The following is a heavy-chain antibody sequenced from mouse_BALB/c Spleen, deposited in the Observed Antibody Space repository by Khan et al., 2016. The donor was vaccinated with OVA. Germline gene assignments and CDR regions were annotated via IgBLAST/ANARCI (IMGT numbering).Heavy chain of an antibody. CDR2: INPTTDNI. CDR1: GYSFTLYY. J-gene: IGHJ3*01. D-gene: IGHD2-14*01. CDR3: ARGYDCFAS. Sequence: VQLKESGPDLVKPGASVKISCKASGYSFTLYYMSWVKQSHGKSLEWIGRINPTTDNINYNQEFKGRAILTVDKSSNTAYMELRSLTSEDSAVYFCARGYDCFASWGQGTLVTVSA. V-gene: IGHV1-26*01.